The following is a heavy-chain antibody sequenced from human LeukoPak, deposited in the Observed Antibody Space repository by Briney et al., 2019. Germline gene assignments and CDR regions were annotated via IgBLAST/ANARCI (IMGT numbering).Heavy chain of an antibody. Sequence: SSETLSLTCTVSGGSIRGYYWSWVRQPPGKGLEWIGYIFYRGSTNYNPSLKSRVTISLDTSKNQFSLKLSSVTAADTAVYYCACQTSAFDIWGQGTMVTVSS. CDR3: ACQTSAFDI. CDR1: GGSIRGYY. J-gene: IGHJ3*02. D-gene: IGHD1/OR15-1a*01. CDR2: IFYRGST. V-gene: IGHV4-59*01.